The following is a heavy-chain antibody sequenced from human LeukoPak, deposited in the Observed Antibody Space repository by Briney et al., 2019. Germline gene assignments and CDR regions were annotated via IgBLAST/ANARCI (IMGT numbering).Heavy chain of an antibody. J-gene: IGHJ3*02. D-gene: IGHD3-10*01. CDR1: GGSVTNYY. V-gene: IGHV4-59*02. Sequence: SDTLSLTCTVSGGSVTNYYWRWIRQPPGKGLEWIGYIYYSGSPNYNPSLKTRVTISVDTSKNQFSLKLGSVAAADAAVYYCARGLVWFGEFVDVFDIWGQGTMVTVSS. CDR2: IYYSGSP. CDR3: ARGLVWFGEFVDVFDI.